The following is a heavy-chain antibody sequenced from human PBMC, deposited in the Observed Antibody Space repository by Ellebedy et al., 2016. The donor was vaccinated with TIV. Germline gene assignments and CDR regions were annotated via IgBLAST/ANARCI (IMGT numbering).Heavy chain of an antibody. J-gene: IGHJ6*02. CDR1: GGSISSYY. CDR2: IKQDGSEK. D-gene: IGHD6-6*01. Sequence: ETLSLXCTVSGGSISSYYWSWVRQAPGKGLEWVANIKQDGSEKYYVDSVKGRFTISRDNAKNSLYLQMNSLRAEDTAVYYCTRHGETSSSSYEDLYYYGMDVWGQGTTVTVSS. V-gene: IGHV3-7*03. CDR3: TRHGETSSSSYEDLYYYGMDV.